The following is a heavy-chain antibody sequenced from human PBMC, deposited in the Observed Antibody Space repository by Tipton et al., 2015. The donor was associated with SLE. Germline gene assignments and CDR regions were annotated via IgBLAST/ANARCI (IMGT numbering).Heavy chain of an antibody. CDR1: SLTFNTHE. V-gene: IGHV3-48*03. J-gene: IGHJ4*02. CDR2: ISSFGDTR. D-gene: IGHD3-10*01. Sequence: SLRLSCMVSSLTFNTHEINWVRQAPGKGLEWVSYISSFGDTRYYADSVKGRFTISRDNAKNSLFLQMNSLRVEDTAVYYCARDPSRSGTTLDWGQGTLVTVSS. CDR3: ARDPSRSGTTLD.